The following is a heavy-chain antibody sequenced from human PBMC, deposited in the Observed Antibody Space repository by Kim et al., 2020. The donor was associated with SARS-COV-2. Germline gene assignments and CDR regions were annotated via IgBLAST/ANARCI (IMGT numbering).Heavy chain of an antibody. CDR2: IYYSGST. CDR3: ARITMVRGVITSTKPTYYFDY. D-gene: IGHD3-10*01. Sequence: SETLSLTCTVSGGSISSYYWSWIRQPPGKGLEWIGYIYYSGSTNYNPSLKSRVTISVDTSKNQFSLKLSSVTAADTAVYYCARITMVRGVITSTKPTYYFDYWGQGTLVTVSS. V-gene: IGHV4-59*01. J-gene: IGHJ4*02. CDR1: GGSISSYY.